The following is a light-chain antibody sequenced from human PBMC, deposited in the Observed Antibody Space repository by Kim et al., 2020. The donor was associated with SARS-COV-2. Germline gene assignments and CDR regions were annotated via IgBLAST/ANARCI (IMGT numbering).Light chain of an antibody. CDR1: QSVGSN. CDR3: QQYSAWPHT. CDR2: DAS. J-gene: IGKJ2*01. Sequence: DIVMTQSPAILAVSPGERVTLSCRTSQSVGSNLAWYQQRPGRTPTLLIFDASTRATSVPLRFFGSGSGTDFTLTINSLQSEDSAIYFCQQYSAWPHTFGLGTKLEIK. V-gene: IGKV3-15*01.